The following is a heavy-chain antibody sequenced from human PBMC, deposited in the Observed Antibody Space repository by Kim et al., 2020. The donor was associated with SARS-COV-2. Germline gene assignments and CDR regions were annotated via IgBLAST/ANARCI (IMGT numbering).Heavy chain of an antibody. CDR3: VRAIGGSAAL. J-gene: IGHJ4*02. CDR2: INQDGSQK. Sequence: GGSLRLSCAASGMTFSNYWMHWVRQAPGKGLEWVANINQDGSQKYSVDSVMGRFTISRDNAKNSLHLQMNNLRADDMAMYFCVRAIGGSAALWGQGTLVT. CDR1: GMTFSNYW. V-gene: IGHV3-7*03. D-gene: IGHD1-26*01.